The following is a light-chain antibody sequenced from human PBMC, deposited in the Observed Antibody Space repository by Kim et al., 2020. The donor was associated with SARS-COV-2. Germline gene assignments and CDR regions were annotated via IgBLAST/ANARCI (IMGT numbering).Light chain of an antibody. CDR2: KAS. V-gene: IGKV1-5*03. Sequence: SSSVGDRVPVTCRASQSIVTWLAWYQQKPGKAPKLLIYKASTLAIGVPSRFSGSGSGTEFTLTISSLQPDDFATYYCQQYNNRWTFGQGTKVDIK. CDR1: QSIVTW. CDR3: QQYNNRWT. J-gene: IGKJ1*01.